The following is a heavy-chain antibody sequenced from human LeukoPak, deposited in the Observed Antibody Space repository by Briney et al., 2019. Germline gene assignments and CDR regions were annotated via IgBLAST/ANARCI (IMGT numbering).Heavy chain of an antibody. CDR2: INPSSGST. J-gene: IGHJ5*02. CDR3: AKSGLVQSKNWFDP. Sequence: ASVKVSCKASGYTFTTYYMHWVRQAPGQGLEWMGIINPSSGSTSYAQKFQGRVTMARDTSTSTVYMDLSSLRSEDTAVYYCAKSGLVQSKNWFDPWGQGTLVTVSS. CDR1: GYTFTTYY. D-gene: IGHD2-2*01. V-gene: IGHV1-46*01.